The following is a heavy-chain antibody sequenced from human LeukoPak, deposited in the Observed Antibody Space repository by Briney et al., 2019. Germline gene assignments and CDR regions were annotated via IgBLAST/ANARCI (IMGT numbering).Heavy chain of an antibody. CDR3: ARGGLRGDRIIDY. Sequence: SETLSLTWTVSGGSISSYYWSWIRQPPGKGLEWIGYIYYSGSTNYNPSLKSRVTISVDTSKNQFSLKLSSVTAADTAVYYCARGGLRGDRIIDYWGQGTLVTVSS. J-gene: IGHJ4*02. CDR1: GGSISSYY. D-gene: IGHD2-21*02. V-gene: IGHV4-59*01. CDR2: IYYSGST.